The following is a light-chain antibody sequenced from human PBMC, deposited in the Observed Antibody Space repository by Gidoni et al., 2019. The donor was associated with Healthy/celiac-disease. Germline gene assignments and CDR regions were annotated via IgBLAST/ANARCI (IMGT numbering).Light chain of an antibody. V-gene: IGLV2-23*01. Sequence: QSALTPPASVSGSPGQSITIPCTGTSSDVGSYNLVSWYQQHPGKAPKLMIYEGSKRPSGVSNRFSGSKSGNTASLTISGLQAEDEADYYCCSYAGSWVFGGGTKLTVL. CDR3: CSYAGSWV. CDR2: EGS. J-gene: IGLJ3*02. CDR1: SSDVGSYNL.